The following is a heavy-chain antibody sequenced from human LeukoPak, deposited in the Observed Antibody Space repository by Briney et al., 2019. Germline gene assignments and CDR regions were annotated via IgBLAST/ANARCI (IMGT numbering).Heavy chain of an antibody. D-gene: IGHD4-11*01. J-gene: IGHJ5*02. Sequence: ASVKVSCKASGYTFTGYYMHWVRQAPGQGLEWMGWINPNSGGTNFAQKFQGRVTMTRDTSISTAYMELSSLRSDDTAVYYCARDNSKTNWFDPWGQGTLVTVSS. V-gene: IGHV1-2*02. CDR3: ARDNSKTNWFDP. CDR2: INPNSGGT. CDR1: GYTFTGYY.